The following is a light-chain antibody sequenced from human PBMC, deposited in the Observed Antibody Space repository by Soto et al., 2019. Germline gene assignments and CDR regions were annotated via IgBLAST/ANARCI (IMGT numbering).Light chain of an antibody. CDR1: QSVSTF. Sequence: EIVLTQSPATLSLSPGERATLSCRASQSVSTFLAWYQQKPGQAPRLLIYDASKRATGVPTRFSGSGSGPDFTLTISSLEPEDFAVYYCQQRSNWPLTFGGGTKVEIK. CDR3: QQRSNWPLT. J-gene: IGKJ4*01. V-gene: IGKV3-11*01. CDR2: DAS.